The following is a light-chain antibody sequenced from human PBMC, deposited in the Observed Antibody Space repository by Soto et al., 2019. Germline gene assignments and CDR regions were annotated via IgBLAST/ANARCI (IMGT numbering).Light chain of an antibody. CDR2: EVR. Sequence: QSVLTQPASVSGSPGQSITISCTGTSSDVGGYNYVSWYQQHAGKAPKLMIYEVRNRTSGLCNRFSGSKSGNTAYLNISGLQAEDEADYYCSSYTSSSTQVFGTGTKLTVL. V-gene: IGLV2-14*01. J-gene: IGLJ1*01. CDR1: SSDVGGYNY. CDR3: SSYTSSSTQV.